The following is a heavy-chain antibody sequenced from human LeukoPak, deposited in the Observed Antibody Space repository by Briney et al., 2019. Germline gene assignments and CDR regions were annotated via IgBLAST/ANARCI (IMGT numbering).Heavy chain of an antibody. J-gene: IGHJ4*02. D-gene: IGHD5-18*01. V-gene: IGHV3-53*01. CDR1: GFTVSSNY. Sequence: GGSLRLSCAASGFTVSSNYMSWVRQAPGKGLEWVSVIYSGGSTYYSDSVKGRFTISRDNSKNTLYLQMNSLRAEDTAVYYCAREGGGYSYDYWGQGTLVTVSS. CDR3: AREGGGYSYDY. CDR2: IYSGGST.